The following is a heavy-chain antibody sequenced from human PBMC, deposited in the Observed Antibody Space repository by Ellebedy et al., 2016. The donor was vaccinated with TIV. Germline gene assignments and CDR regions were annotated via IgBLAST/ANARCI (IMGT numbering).Heavy chain of an antibody. CDR3: ARDLSPTKYYYYGMDV. CDR1: GFTFYAYG. D-gene: IGHD2/OR15-2a*01. J-gene: IGHJ6*02. Sequence: GESLKISCAASGFTFYAYGIHWVRQAPGKGLEWVALISYDGSNTYYADSVKGRFTISRDNSKNTLYLQMNSLRADDTAVYFCARDLSPTKYYYYGMDVWGQGTTVIVSS. V-gene: IGHV3-30*03. CDR2: ISYDGSNT.